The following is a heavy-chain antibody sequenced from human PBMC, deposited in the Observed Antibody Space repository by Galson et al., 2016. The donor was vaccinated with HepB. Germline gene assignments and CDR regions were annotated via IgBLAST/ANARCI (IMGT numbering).Heavy chain of an antibody. V-gene: IGHV3-7*03. CDR2: INRGGSEQ. Sequence: SLRLSCAASGLSVSSYWMSWVRQVPGKGLEWVANINRGGSEQYFVDSVKGRFTISIDSVKNSLYLQMNGLRAEDTAVYFCARDRDSSGYHAREDLDLDYWGQGTLVTVSS. CDR3: ARDRDSSGYHAREDLDLDY. D-gene: IGHD3-22*01. J-gene: IGHJ4*02. CDR1: GLSVSSYW.